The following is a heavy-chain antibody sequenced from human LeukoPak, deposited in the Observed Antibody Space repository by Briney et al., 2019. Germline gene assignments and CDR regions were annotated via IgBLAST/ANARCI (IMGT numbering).Heavy chain of an antibody. D-gene: IGHD3-10*01. CDR3: ARPAPYGSGSYFWAY. V-gene: IGHV3-7*03. CDR1: GFTFSSYW. Sequence: PGGSLRLSCAASGFTFSSYWMSWVRQAPGKGLEWVANIKQDGSEKYYVDSVKGRFTISRDNAKNSLFLQMNSLRSEDTAVYYCARPAPYGSGSYFWAYWGQGTLVTVSS. CDR2: IKQDGSEK. J-gene: IGHJ4*02.